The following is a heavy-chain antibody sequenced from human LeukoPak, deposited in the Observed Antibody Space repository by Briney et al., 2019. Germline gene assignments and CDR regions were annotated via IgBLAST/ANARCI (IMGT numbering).Heavy chain of an antibody. D-gene: IGHD1-26*01. CDR1: GGSFSGYY. J-gene: IGHJ6*03. CDR3: ARGPIVGATLLPGSYMDV. CDR2: INHSGST. V-gene: IGHV4-34*01. Sequence: SETLSLTCAVYGGSFSGYYWSWIRQPPGKGLEWIGEINHSGSTNYNPSLKSRVTISVDTSKNQFSLKLSSVTAPDTAVYYCARGPIVGATLLPGSYMDVWGKGTTVTVSS.